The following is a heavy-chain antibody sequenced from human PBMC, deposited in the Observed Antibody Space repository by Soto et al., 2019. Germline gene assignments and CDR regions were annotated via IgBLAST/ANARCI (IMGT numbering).Heavy chain of an antibody. CDR3: ARDITMVRGVKPLEYYYYGMDV. V-gene: IGHV1-46*01. J-gene: IGHJ6*02. CDR2: INPSGGST. CDR1: GYTFTSYY. Sequence: GASVKVSCKASGYTFTSYYMHWVRQAPGQGLEWTGIINPSGGSTSYAQKFQGRVTMTRDTSTSTVYMELSSLRSEDTAVYYCARDITMVRGVKPLEYYYYGMDVWGQGTTVTVSS. D-gene: IGHD3-10*01.